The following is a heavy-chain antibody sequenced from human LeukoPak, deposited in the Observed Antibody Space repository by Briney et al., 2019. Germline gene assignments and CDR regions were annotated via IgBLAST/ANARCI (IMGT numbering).Heavy chain of an antibody. CDR1: GGSISSYY. J-gene: IGHJ4*02. Sequence: SETLSLTCTVSGGSISSYYWSWIRQPPGKGLQWIGYIYYTGGTDYNFSLKSRVTISLDTSENQFSLRLNSVTAADSAVYFCASSRGPSSSWSFDSWGQGILVTVSS. CDR3: ASSRGPSSSWSFDS. V-gene: IGHV4-59*01. D-gene: IGHD6-13*01. CDR2: IYYTGGT.